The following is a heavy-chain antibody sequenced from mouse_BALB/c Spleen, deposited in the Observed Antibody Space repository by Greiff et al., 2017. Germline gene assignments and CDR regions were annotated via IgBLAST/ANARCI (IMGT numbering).Heavy chain of an antibody. J-gene: IGHJ2*01. V-gene: IGHV1-26*01. CDR2: INPYNGGT. CDR1: GYSFTGYT. D-gene: IGHD1-1*01. Sequence: RVEPGASMKISCKASGYSFTGYTMNWVKQSHGKNLEWIGLINPYNGGTSYNQKFKGKATLTVDKSSSTAYMELLSLTSEDSAVYYCARSRDYYGSSFDYWGQGTTLTVSS. CDR3: ARSRDYYGSSFDY.